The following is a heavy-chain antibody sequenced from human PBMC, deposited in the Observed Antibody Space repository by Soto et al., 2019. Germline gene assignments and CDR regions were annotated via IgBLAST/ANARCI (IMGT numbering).Heavy chain of an antibody. J-gene: IGHJ6*02. V-gene: IGHV1-18*01. CDR2: ISGYNGNT. CDR3: AKDNTPTSPSRYRFGMDV. CDR1: GYSFTSYG. D-gene: IGHD3-16*02. Sequence: QLQLMQSGPEVKKPGASLKVSCKASGYSFTSYGISWVRQAPGRGLEWMGWISGYNGNTNYEQKFKGRVTMTTDAATSTAYMELRSLASDDTAVYYCAKDNTPTSPSRYRFGMDVWGPGTTVTVSS.